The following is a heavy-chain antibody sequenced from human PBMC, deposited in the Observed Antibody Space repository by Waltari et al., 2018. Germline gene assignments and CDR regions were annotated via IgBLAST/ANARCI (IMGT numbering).Heavy chain of an antibody. V-gene: IGHV3-23*04. CDR2: ISGSGGST. D-gene: IGHD3-22*01. CDR3: AKATQDGGYYDSLYYFDY. J-gene: IGHJ4*02. CDR1: GFTFSSYA. Sequence: EVQLVESGGGLVQPGGSLRLSCAASGFTFSSYAMSWVRQAPGKGLEWVSAISGSGGSTYYADAVKGRFTISRDNSKNTLYLQMNSLRAEDTAVYYCAKATQDGGYYDSLYYFDYWGQGTLVTVSS.